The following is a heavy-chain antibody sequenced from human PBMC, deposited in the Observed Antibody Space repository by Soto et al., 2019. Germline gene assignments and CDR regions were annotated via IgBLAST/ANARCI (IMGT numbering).Heavy chain of an antibody. J-gene: IGHJ5*01. Sequence: QVQLVESGGGVVQPGRSLRLSCAASRLSFSTYAMHWVRQAPGKGPEWVAVISYDGANKYYADSVKGRFTVSRDDSTNTLYLQANSLRPEDTAVYFCASAGVEYNSGWSSWFGSWGLGTLVTVSS. D-gene: IGHD6-19*01. V-gene: IGHV3-30-3*01. CDR1: RLSFSTYA. CDR2: ISYDGANK. CDR3: ASAGVEYNSGWSSWFGS.